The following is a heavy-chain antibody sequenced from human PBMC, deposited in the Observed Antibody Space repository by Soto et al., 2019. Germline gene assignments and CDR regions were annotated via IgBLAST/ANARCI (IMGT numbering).Heavy chain of an antibody. CDR1: GGSFSGYY. CDR3: ARERVGIQLWLAYYYGMDV. V-gene: IGHV4-34*01. CDR2: INHSGST. J-gene: IGHJ6*02. Sequence: QVQLQQWGAGLLKPSETLSLTCAVYGGSFSGYYWSWIRQPPGKGLEWIGEINHSGSTNYNPSLKSRVTISVDTSKNQCSLKLSSVTAADTAVYYCARERVGIQLWLAYYYGMDVWGQGTTVTVSS. D-gene: IGHD5-18*01.